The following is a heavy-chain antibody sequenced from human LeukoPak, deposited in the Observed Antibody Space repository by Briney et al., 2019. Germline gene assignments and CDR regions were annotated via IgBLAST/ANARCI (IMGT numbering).Heavy chain of an antibody. Sequence: GGSLRLSCAASGLTVSSYMSWVRQAPGKGLEWVSVIYSGGSTYYADSVKGRFTISRDKSKNTLYLQMNSLRAEDTAVYYCARPPYGGVDYWGQGTLVTVSS. CDR2: IYSGGST. CDR3: ARPPYGGVDY. V-gene: IGHV3-66*04. D-gene: IGHD4-23*01. CDR1: GLTVSSY. J-gene: IGHJ4*02.